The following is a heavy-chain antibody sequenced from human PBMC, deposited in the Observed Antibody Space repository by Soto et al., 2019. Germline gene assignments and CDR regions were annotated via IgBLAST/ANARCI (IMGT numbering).Heavy chain of an antibody. D-gene: IGHD6-13*01. CDR1: GCTVSSYA. V-gene: IGHV3-23*01. CDR3: AKDYSSNWYYFDY. Sequence: WGSLSLSCAASGCTVSSYAMSWVRQAPGKGLEWVSAISGSGGSTYYADSVKGRFTISRDNSKNTLYLQMNSLRAEDTAVYYCAKDYSSNWYYFDYWGQGTLVTVSS. CDR2: ISGSGGST. J-gene: IGHJ4*02.